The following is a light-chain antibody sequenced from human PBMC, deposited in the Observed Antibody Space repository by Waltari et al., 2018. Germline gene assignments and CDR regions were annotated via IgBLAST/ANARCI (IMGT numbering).Light chain of an antibody. Sequence: QSALTQPPSASGSPGQSVTISCTGTSTDIGVYNYVSWYQQPPGKAPKRLIYEVSERPSGVPVRFSGSKSGITASLTVFGLQTEDEADYYCAAFAGSNTLFGGGTKLTVL. CDR2: EVS. CDR3: AAFAGSNTL. V-gene: IGLV2-8*01. CDR1: STDIGVYNY. J-gene: IGLJ2*01.